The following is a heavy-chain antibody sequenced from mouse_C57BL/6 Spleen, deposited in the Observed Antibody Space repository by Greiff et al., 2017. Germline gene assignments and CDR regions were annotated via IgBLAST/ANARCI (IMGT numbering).Heavy chain of an antibody. Sequence: QVHVKQPGAELVQPGASVKMSCTASGYTFTSSWITWVKQRPGQGLEWIGDIYPGSGSTKYNEKFTSKATLTVYTSSITAYMQLSSLTSEDSAVYYWARDDYDGVFDYWGQGTTLTVSS. CDR1: GYTFTSSW. CDR3: ARDDYDGVFDY. J-gene: IGHJ2*01. D-gene: IGHD2-4*01. CDR2: IYPGSGST. V-gene: IGHV1-55*01.